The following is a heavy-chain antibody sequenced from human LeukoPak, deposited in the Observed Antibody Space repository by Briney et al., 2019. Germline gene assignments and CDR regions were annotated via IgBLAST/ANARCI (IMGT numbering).Heavy chain of an antibody. D-gene: IGHD2-15*01. CDR1: GYTFTTYA. CDR2: INAANGHT. J-gene: IGHJ5*02. CDR3: ARPYIANRDWLDP. V-gene: IGHV1-3*01. Sequence: ASVKVSCKTSGYTFTTYAMHWVRQAPGQGLESMGWINAANGHTKYSQKFRGRVTFTTDTSASTAYMDLSSLTSEDTAVYYCARPYIANRDWLDPWGQGTLVTVSS.